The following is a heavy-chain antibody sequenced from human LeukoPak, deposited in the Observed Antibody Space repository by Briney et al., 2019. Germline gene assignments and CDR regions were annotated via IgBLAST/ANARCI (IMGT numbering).Heavy chain of an antibody. Sequence: GGSLRLSCAASGFTVSSDYMSWVRQAPGKGLEWVSVIYSGSSTYCADSVKGRFTISRDNSKNTMYLQMNSLRAEDTAVYYCATLSLYCSGGSCYSRYFQNWGQGTLVTVSS. CDR3: ATLSLYCSGGSCYSRYFQN. J-gene: IGHJ1*01. CDR1: GFTVSSDY. CDR2: IYSGSST. D-gene: IGHD2-15*01. V-gene: IGHV3-53*01.